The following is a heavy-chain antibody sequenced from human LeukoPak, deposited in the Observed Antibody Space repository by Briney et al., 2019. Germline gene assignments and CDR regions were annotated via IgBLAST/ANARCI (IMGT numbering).Heavy chain of an antibody. D-gene: IGHD3-9*01. Sequence: AGGSLRLSCAASGFTFSSYGMHWVRQAPGKGLEWVAVIWYDGSNKYYADSVKGRFTISRDNSKNTLYLQMNSLRAEDTAVYYCSRDQNDILTRDGWYFDLWGRGTLVTVSS. CDR1: GFTFSSYG. CDR2: IWYDGSNK. J-gene: IGHJ2*01. CDR3: SRDQNDILTRDGWYFDL. V-gene: IGHV3-33*01.